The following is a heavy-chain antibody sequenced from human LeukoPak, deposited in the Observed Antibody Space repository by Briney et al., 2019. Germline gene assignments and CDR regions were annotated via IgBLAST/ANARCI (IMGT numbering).Heavy chain of an antibody. V-gene: IGHV3-48*01. Sequence: GGSLRLSCAASGFSFSSNSMNWVRQAPGKGLEWVSYISGSSSTIYYADSVKGRFTISRDNAKNSLYLQMNSLRAEDTAIYYCARSSGWYHRGPDYYYYYMDVWGKGTTVTVS. CDR2: ISGSSSTI. CDR1: GFSFSSNS. J-gene: IGHJ6*03. CDR3: ARSSGWYHRGPDYYYYYMDV. D-gene: IGHD6-19*01.